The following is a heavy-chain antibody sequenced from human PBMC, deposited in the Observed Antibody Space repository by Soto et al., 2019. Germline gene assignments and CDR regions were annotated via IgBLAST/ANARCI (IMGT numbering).Heavy chain of an antibody. CDR3: ARDQGGTPYYDFWSGSPPGAFDI. D-gene: IGHD3-3*01. V-gene: IGHV4-31*03. J-gene: IGHJ3*02. Sequence: QVQLQESGPGLVKPSQTLSLTCTVSGGSISSGGYYWSWIRQHPGKGLEWIGYIYFSGSTYYNPSIKSRVTISVDTSKNQSSLKLSSVTAADTAVYYCARDQGGTPYYDFWSGSPPGAFDIWGQGTMVTVSS. CDR2: IYFSGST. CDR1: GGSISSGGYY.